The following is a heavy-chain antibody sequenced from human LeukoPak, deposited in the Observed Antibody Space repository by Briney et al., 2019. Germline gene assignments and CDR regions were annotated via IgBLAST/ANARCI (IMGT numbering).Heavy chain of an antibody. Sequence: SETLSLTCTVSGGSISSYYWSWIRQPPGKGLEWIGEINHSGSTNYNPSLKSRVTISVDTSKNQFSLKLSSVTAADTAVYYCARVKRFGELSTAWFDPWGQGTLVTVSS. CDR1: GGSISSYY. D-gene: IGHD3-10*01. V-gene: IGHV4-34*01. CDR2: INHSGST. J-gene: IGHJ5*02. CDR3: ARVKRFGELSTAWFDP.